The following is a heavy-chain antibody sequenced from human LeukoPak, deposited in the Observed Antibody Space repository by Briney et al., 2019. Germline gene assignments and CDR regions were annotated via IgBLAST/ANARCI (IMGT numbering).Heavy chain of an antibody. V-gene: IGHV3-9*01. J-gene: IGHJ4*02. CDR1: GFTFDDYA. Sequence: PGRSLRLSCAASGFTFDDYAMHWVRQAPGKGLEWVSGISWNSGSIGYADSVKGRFTTSRDNAKNSLYLQMNSLRAEDTALYYCAKGRGGSYYAFDYWGQGTLVTVSS. CDR3: AKGRGGSYYAFDY. D-gene: IGHD1-26*01. CDR2: ISWNSGSI.